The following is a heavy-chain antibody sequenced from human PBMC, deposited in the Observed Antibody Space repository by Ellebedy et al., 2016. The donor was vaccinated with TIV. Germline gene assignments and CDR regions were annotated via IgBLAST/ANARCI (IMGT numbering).Heavy chain of an antibody. V-gene: IGHV3-30-3*01. D-gene: IGHD4-23*01. J-gene: IGHJ4*02. CDR2: ISYDGSNK. CDR1: GFTFSSYA. Sequence: GGSLRLSCAASGFTFSSYAMHWVRQAPGKGLEWVAVISYDGSNKYYADSVKGRFTISRDNAKNTLYLQMNSLRAEDTAVYYCARGGYGGFDYWGQGTLVTVSS. CDR3: ARGGYGGFDY.